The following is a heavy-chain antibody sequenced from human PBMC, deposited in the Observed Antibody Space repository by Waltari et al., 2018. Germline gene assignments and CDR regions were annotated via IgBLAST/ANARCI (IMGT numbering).Heavy chain of an antibody. D-gene: IGHD3-3*01. CDR2: IDWNGGST. Sequence: VQLLESGGGVVRPGGSLRLSCAASGFTFDDYGMSWVRQAPGKGLEWVSGIDWNGGSTGNADSVKSRFTISRDNAKNSLYLQMHSLRAEDTALYHWARPIFGVTHDAFDIWGQGTMVTVSS. CDR1: GFTFDDYG. CDR3: ARPIFGVTHDAFDI. V-gene: IGHV3-20*01. J-gene: IGHJ3*02.